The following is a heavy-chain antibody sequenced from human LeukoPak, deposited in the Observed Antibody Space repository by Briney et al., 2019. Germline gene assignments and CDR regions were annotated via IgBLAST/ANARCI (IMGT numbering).Heavy chain of an antibody. D-gene: IGHD5-18*01. CDR2: IYSGGST. CDR3: ARDRVQLWAVDAFDI. CDR1: GFTVSSNY. J-gene: IGHJ3*02. V-gene: IGHV3-66*01. Sequence: GGSLRLSCAASGFTVSSNYMSWVRQAPGKGLEWISVIYSGGSTCYADSVKGRFTISRDNSKNTLYLQMNSLRAEDTAVYYCARDRVQLWAVDAFDIWGQGTMVTVSS.